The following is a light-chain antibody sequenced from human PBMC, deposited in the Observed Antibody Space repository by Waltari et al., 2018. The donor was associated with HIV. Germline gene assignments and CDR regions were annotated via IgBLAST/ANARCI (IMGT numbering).Light chain of an antibody. V-gene: IGKV4-1*01. J-gene: IGKJ2*03. CDR1: PSVLYSSNNKNY. CDR2: WAA. Sequence: DIVMTQSPDSLPVSLGERATINCKSSPSVLYSSNNKNYLAWYQQKPGQPPKLLIYWAATRESGVPDRFSGSGSGTDFTLTISSLKAEDVAVYYCQQYYSTPPYSFGQGTKLEIK. CDR3: QQYYSTPPYS.